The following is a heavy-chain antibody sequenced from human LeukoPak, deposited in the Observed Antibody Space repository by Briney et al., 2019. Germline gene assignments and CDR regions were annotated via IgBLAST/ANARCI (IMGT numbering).Heavy chain of an antibody. D-gene: IGHD6-13*01. CDR2: ISGSGGST. V-gene: IGHV3-23*01. CDR3: AKSGTAAGTLDYFDY. Sequence: GGSLRLSCAASGFTFSSYAMSWVRQAPGKGLEWASAISGSGGSTYYADSVKGRFTISRDNSKNTLYLQMNSLRAEDTAVYYCAKSGTAAGTLDYFDYWGQGTLVTVSS. J-gene: IGHJ4*02. CDR1: GFTFSSYA.